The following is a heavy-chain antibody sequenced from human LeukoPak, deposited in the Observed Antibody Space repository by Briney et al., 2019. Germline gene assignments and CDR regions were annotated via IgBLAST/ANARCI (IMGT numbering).Heavy chain of an antibody. CDR1: GYTFTSYY. Sequence: ASVKVSCKASGYTFTSYYMHWVRQAPGQGLEWMGWISAYNGNTNYAQKLQGRVTMTTDTSTSTAYMELRSLRSDDTAVYYCARMGNTRVFDYWGQGTLVTVSS. V-gene: IGHV1-18*04. CDR3: ARMGNTRVFDY. CDR2: ISAYNGNT. D-gene: IGHD1/OR15-1a*01. J-gene: IGHJ4*02.